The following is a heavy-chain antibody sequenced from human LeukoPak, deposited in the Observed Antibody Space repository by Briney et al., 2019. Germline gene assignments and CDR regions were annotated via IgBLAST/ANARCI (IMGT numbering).Heavy chain of an antibody. D-gene: IGHD2-2*01. V-gene: IGHV1-46*01. CDR2: INPSGDST. Sequence: GASVKVSFKASGYTFSSHYMHWVRQAPGQGLEWMGVINPSGDSTNYAQNFQGRVTMTRETSTSTAYMELSSLTSEDTAVYYCARERGVDAKSFDYWGQGTLVTVSS. CDR1: GYTFSSHY. CDR3: ARERGVDAKSFDY. J-gene: IGHJ4*02.